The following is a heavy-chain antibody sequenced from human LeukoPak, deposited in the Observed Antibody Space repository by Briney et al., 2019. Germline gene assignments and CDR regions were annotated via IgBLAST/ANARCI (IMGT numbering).Heavy chain of an antibody. CDR2: IRSKANSYAT. Sequence: GGSLRLSCAASGFTLSGSAMHWVRQASGKGLEWVGRIRSKANSYATAYAASVKGRFTISRDDSKNTAYLQMNSLKTEDTAVYYCTRRDYDSSGYYYHYWGQGTLVTVSS. J-gene: IGHJ4*02. CDR1: GFTLSGSA. V-gene: IGHV3-73*01. D-gene: IGHD3-22*01. CDR3: TRRDYDSSGYYYHY.